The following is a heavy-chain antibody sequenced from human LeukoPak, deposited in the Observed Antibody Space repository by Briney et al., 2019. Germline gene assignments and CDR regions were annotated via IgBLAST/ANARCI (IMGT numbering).Heavy chain of an antibody. CDR1: GYTFTAYY. D-gene: IGHD2-8*02. Sequence: ASVKVSCVASGYTFTAYYMHWVRQAPGQGLEWMGWINTNNGGTKNTQKLQGRVTMTRDTSISTAYMELSGLTSDDTAVYYCARGTGSSWFDPWGQGTLVTVSS. V-gene: IGHV1-2*02. CDR3: ARGTGSSWFDP. J-gene: IGHJ5*02. CDR2: INTNNGGT.